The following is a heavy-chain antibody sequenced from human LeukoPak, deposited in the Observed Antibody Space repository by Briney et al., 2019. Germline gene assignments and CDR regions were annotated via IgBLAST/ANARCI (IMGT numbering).Heavy chain of an antibody. J-gene: IGHJ6*03. Sequence: SETLSLTCTVSGGSISSGDYYWSWIRQPPGKGLEWIGYIYYSGSTYYNPSLKSRVTISVDTSKNQFSLKLSSMTAADTAVYYCASDTAMVTDYYYMDVWGKGTTVTVSS. D-gene: IGHD5-18*01. V-gene: IGHV4-30-4*08. CDR3: ASDTAMVTDYYYMDV. CDR1: GGSISSGDYY. CDR2: IYYSGST.